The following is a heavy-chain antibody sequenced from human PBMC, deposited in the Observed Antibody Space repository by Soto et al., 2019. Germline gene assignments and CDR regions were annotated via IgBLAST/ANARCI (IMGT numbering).Heavy chain of an antibody. D-gene: IGHD5-12*01. J-gene: IGHJ5*02. CDR2: ISPNIGTT. Sequence: SVKVSCKASGGAFNSYAISWVRQAPGQGLEWMGGISPNIGTTNYAQKFQGRVTMTTDTSTSTAYMELRSLRSDDTAVYYCARGLVATIQRLGFDPWGQGALVTVSS. CDR3: ARGLVATIQRLGFDP. CDR1: GGAFNSYA. V-gene: IGHV1-69*05.